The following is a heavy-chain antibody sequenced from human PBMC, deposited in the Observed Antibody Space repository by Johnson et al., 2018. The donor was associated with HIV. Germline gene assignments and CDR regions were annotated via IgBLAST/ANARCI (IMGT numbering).Heavy chain of an antibody. J-gene: IGHJ3*02. CDR2: LSWNSGSI. V-gene: IGHV3-9*01. CDR1: GFTFDDYA. D-gene: IGHD4-23*01. CDR3: ASQRWKQGDAFDI. Sequence: EVQLVESGGGLVQPGRSLRLSCAASGFTFDDYAMHWVRQATGKRLTWVSALSWNSGSIGYADSVKGRFTISSDNAKNTLHLQRNRLRPEDTALYYCASQRWKQGDAFDIWGQGTMVTVSS.